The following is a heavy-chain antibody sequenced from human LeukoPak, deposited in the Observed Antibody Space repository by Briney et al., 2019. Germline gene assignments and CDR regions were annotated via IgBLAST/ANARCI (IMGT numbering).Heavy chain of an antibody. CDR2: IFDSGAT. V-gene: IGHV4-4*07. CDR1: GASMSRYW. J-gene: IGHJ4*02. Sequence: SETLSLTCIVSGASMSRYWWSWVRQPAGKGLEWIGRIFDSGATNYNPSFRSRVTISVDTSKNQFSLQVMSVTAADTAVYYCVRDEEDSSGWSGYFVSWGQGTLVTVSS. CDR3: VRDEEDSSGWSGYFVS. D-gene: IGHD6-25*01.